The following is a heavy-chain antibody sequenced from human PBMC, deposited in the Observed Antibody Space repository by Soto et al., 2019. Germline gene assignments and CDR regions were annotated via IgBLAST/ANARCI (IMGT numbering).Heavy chain of an antibody. CDR2: IYWDDDK. J-gene: IGHJ4*02. Sequence: QITLKESGPSLVKPTQTLTLTCTFSGFSLTTNGVGVGWIRQSPGEALEWLALIYWDDDKRYSPSLKSRLTITKDTSKTQVVLTMTNMHSVDTATYYCADGGYYSSSWFPDYGGQGALVTVSP. CDR3: ADGGYYSSSWFPDY. CDR1: GFSLTTNGVG. V-gene: IGHV2-5*02. D-gene: IGHD6-13*01.